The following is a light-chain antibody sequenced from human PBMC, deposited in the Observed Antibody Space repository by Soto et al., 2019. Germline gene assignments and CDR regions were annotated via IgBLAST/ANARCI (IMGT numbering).Light chain of an antibody. CDR1: QSVSSY. J-gene: IGKJ1*01. V-gene: IGKV3-11*01. CDR3: LQRSGWPWT. CDR2: DAS. Sequence: EIVLTLSPATLSLSPGERATLSCRASQSVSSYLAWYQQKPGQAPRLLIYDASNRATDIPARFSGSGSGTDFTLTISSLEPEDFAVYYCLQRSGWPWTFGQGTKVEIK.